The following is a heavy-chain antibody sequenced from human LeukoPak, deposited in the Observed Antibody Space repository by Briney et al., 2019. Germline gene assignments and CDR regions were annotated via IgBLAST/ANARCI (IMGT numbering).Heavy chain of an antibody. Sequence: GASVKVSCKASGGTFSSYAISLVRQAPGQGLEWTGGIIPIFGTANYAQKFQGRVTITTDESTSTAYMELSSLRSEDTAVYYCARGPMSGEYFDYWGQGTLVTVSS. CDR3: ARGPMSGEYFDY. J-gene: IGHJ4*02. CDR2: IIPIFGTA. D-gene: IGHD3-10*01. CDR1: GGTFSSYA. V-gene: IGHV1-69*05.